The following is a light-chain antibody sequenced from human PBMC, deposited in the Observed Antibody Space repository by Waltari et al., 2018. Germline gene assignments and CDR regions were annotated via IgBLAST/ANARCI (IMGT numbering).Light chain of an antibody. CDR1: ENIGIW. CDR2: EAS. J-gene: IGKJ4*01. CDR3: QKYDRYGLA. Sequence: DIQMTQSPSTLSASVGDRVTITCRASENIGIWLAWYQQKPGKAPTVLIYEASILQSGVPSRFSGSGYGTEFTLTITTLQPDDASTYYCQKYDRYGLAFGGGTKVEIK. V-gene: IGKV1-5*03.